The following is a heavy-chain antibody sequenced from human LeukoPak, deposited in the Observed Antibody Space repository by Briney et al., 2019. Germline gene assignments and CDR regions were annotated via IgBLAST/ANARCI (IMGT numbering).Heavy chain of an antibody. CDR3: ARDRGGGSYWG. D-gene: IGHD1-26*01. J-gene: IGHJ4*02. CDR1: VGTFSSYA. V-gene: IGHV1-69*13. CDR2: IIPIFGTA. Sequence: ASVKVSCKASVGTFSSYAISWVRQAPGQGLEWMGGIIPIFGTANYAQKFQGRVTITADESTSTAYMELSSLRSEDTAAYYCARDRGGGSYWGWGQGTQVTVSS.